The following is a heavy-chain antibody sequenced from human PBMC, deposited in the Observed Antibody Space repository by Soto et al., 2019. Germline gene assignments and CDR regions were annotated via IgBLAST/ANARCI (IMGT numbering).Heavy chain of an antibody. Sequence: QVQLVQSGPEVKKPGASVKVSCKASGYTFSTYSISWVRQAPGQGLEWMGWISADNGDTNYAQKLQGRVTMTRDTSTSTVYMEMRRLRSDDTAVYYCARDGRKQLWLPYYYGMDVWGQGTTVTVSS. CDR2: ISADNGDT. V-gene: IGHV1-18*01. J-gene: IGHJ6*02. CDR3: ARDGRKQLWLPYYYGMDV. CDR1: GYTFSTYS. D-gene: IGHD5-18*01.